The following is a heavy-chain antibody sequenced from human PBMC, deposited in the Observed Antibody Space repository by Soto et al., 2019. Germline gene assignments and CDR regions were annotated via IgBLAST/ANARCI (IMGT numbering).Heavy chain of an antibody. J-gene: IGHJ4*02. CDR2: FDPEDGET. Sequence: ASVKVSCKVSGYTLTELSMHWVRQAPGKGLEWMGGFDPEDGETIYAQKFQGRVTITKDTSADTADMELSSLRSEDTAVYYCARWQQVVGIDYWGQGTLVTVSS. CDR3: ARWQQVVGIDY. CDR1: GYTLTELS. V-gene: IGHV1-24*01. D-gene: IGHD6-6*01.